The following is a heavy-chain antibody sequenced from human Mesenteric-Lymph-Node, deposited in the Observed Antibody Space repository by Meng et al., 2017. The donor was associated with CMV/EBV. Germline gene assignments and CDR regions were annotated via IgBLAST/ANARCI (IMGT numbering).Heavy chain of an antibody. J-gene: IGHJ3*02. CDR3: ARQASYGDYPYDAFDI. V-gene: IGHV5-51*01. Sequence: KVSCKGSGYSFTSYWIGWVRQMPGKGLEWMGIIYPGDSDTRYSPSFQGQVTISADKSISTAYLQWSSLKASDTAMYYCARQASYGDYPYDAFDIWGQGTMVTVSS. D-gene: IGHD4-17*01. CDR1: GYSFTSYW. CDR2: IYPGDSDT.